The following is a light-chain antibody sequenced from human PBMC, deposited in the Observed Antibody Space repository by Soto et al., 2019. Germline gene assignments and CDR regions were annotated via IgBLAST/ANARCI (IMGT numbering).Light chain of an antibody. Sequence: EVVLTQSPGTLSLSPGERATLSCRASQNLNHNYFAWYQQKPVQGPRLLIYGISTRAAGIPDRFSGSGSGTGFTPTIRRLKTQDFAVDYSQQYGILPFTFGPGTKLPIK. CDR2: GIS. CDR3: QQYGILPFT. V-gene: IGKV3-20*01. J-gene: IGKJ3*01. CDR1: QNLNHNY.